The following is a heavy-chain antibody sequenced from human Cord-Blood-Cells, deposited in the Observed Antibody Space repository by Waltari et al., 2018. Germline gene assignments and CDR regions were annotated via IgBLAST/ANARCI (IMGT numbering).Heavy chain of an antibody. CDR2: INAGNGNK. CDR3: ARDRSPGGIVVVVAAAHDAFDI. D-gene: IGHD2-15*01. J-gene: IGHJ3*02. Sequence: QVQLVQSGAEVKKPGASVKVSCKASGYTFTSYAMHWVRQAPGQRLEWMGWINAGNGNKKYSQKFQGRVTITRDTSASTAYMERSSLRSEDTAVYYCARDRSPGGIVVVVAAAHDAFDIWGQGTMVTVSS. V-gene: IGHV1-3*01. CDR1: GYTFTSYA.